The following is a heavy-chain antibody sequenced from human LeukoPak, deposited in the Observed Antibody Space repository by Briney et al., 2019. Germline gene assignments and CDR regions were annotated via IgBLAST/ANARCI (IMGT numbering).Heavy chain of an antibody. Sequence: GGSLRLSCAASGFTFSTYWMSWVRQAPGKGLECVANIKEDGSEKYYVDSVKGQFTISRDDAKNSLYLQMNSLRAEDTALYYCARLNRGYCYGTTCYMEPGAGHWGQGTLVTVSS. D-gene: IGHD2/OR15-2a*01. CDR1: GFTFSTYW. CDR2: IKEDGSEK. V-gene: IGHV3-7*01. J-gene: IGHJ4*02. CDR3: ARLNRGYCYGTTCYMEPGAGH.